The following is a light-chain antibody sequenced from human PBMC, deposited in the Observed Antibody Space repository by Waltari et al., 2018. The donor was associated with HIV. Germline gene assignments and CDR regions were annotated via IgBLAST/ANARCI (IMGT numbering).Light chain of an antibody. CDR2: TND. Sequence: QSVLTQPPSVSGTPGQNVTISCSGSSSNIGSNIVNWYQQLPGAAPKLLIYTNDQRPSGVPDRFSGSKSGTSASLAISGLRSADEADYYCAAWDDSLNGMFGGGTKLTVL. CDR1: SSNIGSNI. V-gene: IGLV1-44*01. J-gene: IGLJ3*02. CDR3: AAWDDSLNGM.